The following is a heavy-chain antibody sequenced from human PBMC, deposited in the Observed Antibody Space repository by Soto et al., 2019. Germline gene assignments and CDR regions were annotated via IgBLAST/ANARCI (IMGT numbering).Heavy chain of an antibody. CDR3: AKTGPNRGGSRGGGPYYRDV. J-gene: IGHJ6*03. Sequence: SETLSLTCTVSGGSISSSSYYWGWIRQPPGKGLEWIGSIYYSGSTYYNPSLKSRVTISVDTSKNQFSLKLSSVTAADTAVYYCAKTGPNRGGSRGGGPYYRDVWGKGTRVTVPS. V-gene: IGHV4-39*01. CDR1: GGSISSSSYY. D-gene: IGHD3-16*01. CDR2: IYYSGST.